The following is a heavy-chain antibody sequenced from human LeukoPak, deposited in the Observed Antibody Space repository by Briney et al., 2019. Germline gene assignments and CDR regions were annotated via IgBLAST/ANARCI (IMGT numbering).Heavy chain of an antibody. CDR3: ARSRSPRIVATTPGYFDY. Sequence: PSETLSLTSTVSGGSISSYYWSWIRQPPGKGLEWIGYIYYSGSTNYNPSLKSRVTISVDTSKNQFSLKLSSVTAADTAVYYCARSRSPRIVATTPGYFDYWGQGTLVTVSS. CDR2: IYYSGST. CDR1: GGSISSYY. J-gene: IGHJ4*02. V-gene: IGHV4-59*08. D-gene: IGHD5-12*01.